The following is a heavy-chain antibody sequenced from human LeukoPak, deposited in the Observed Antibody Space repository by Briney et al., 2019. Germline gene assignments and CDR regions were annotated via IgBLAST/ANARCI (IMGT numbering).Heavy chain of an antibody. CDR2: IDTSGNT. J-gene: IGHJ2*01. V-gene: IGHV4-4*07. D-gene: IGHD6-13*01. CDR3: ARVSSSWYQDWYFDL. CDR1: GGSISSYY. Sequence: SETLSLTCTVSGGSISSYYWSWIRQPAGKGLEWIGRIDTSGNTNYKPSLKSRVTMSVDTSKNQFSLKLSSVTAADTAVYYCARVSSSWYQDWYFDLWGRGTLVTVSS.